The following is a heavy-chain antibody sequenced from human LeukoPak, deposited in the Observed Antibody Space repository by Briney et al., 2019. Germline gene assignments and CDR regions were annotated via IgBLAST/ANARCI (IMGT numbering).Heavy chain of an antibody. CDR3: ARDGLRCSSTSCEGETYYFDY. V-gene: IGHV3-23*01. D-gene: IGHD2-2*01. CDR1: RFTFSNYA. J-gene: IGHJ4*02. CDR2: ISGRGDGT. Sequence: GGSLRLSCAASRFTFSNYAMSWVRQAPGKGLEWVSLISGRGDGTYYADSVEGRFTISRDNAKNSLYLQMNSLRDEDTAVYYCARDGLRCSSTSCEGETYYFDYWGQGTLVTVS.